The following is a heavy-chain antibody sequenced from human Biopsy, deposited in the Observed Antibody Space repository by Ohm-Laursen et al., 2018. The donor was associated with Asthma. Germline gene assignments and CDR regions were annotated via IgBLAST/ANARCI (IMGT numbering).Heavy chain of an antibody. D-gene: IGHD6-6*01. J-gene: IGHJ6*02. CDR2: IWYDGRKK. V-gene: IGHV3-33*01. Sequence: SLRLSCAASGITFSTYGMHWVRQAPGKGLEWVSFIWYDGRKKTYADSVKGRFTISRDNSKNTLYLQMNSLRAEDTAVYYCARKIAARGGMGVWGQGTAVTVSS. CDR3: ARKIAARGGMGV. CDR1: GITFSTYG.